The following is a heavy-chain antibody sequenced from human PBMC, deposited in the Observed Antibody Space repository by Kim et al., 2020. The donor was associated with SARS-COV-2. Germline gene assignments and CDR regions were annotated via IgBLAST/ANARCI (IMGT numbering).Heavy chain of an antibody. CDR2: T. V-gene: IGHV4-30-2*04. D-gene: IGHD3-9*01. J-gene: IGHJ3*01. Sequence: TYYNPSLKSRVRLSVDTSKNRFSLKLSSVTAADTAKYYCARDAPVLRYFEAWGQGTMVTVSS. CDR3: ARDAPVLRYFEA.